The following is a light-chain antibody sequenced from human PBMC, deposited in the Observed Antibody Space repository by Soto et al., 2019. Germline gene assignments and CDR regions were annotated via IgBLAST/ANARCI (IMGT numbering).Light chain of an antibody. CDR2: DVS. V-gene: IGKV3D-11*02. Sequence: EIVMTQSPATLSVSPGERATLSCRASQSVSSNLAWYQQKPGQAPRLLIYDVSKRATGIPPRFSGSGAGTDFTLTISSLEPEDSATYYCQQRRSSLTFGGGTKVDIK. CDR1: QSVSSN. CDR3: QQRRSSLT. J-gene: IGKJ4*01.